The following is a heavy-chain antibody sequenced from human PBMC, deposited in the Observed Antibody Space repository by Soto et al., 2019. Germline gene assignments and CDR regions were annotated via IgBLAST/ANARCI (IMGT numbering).Heavy chain of an antibody. J-gene: IGHJ4*02. CDR3: ASGDNTAMVAYYFDY. V-gene: IGHV1-18*01. CDR1: GYTFTSYG. Sequence: ASVKVSCKASGYTFTSYGISWVRQAPGQGLEWMGWISANIGTTNYAQKLQGRVAMTADASTSTAYMELSSLRSEDTAVYYCASGDNTAMVAYYFDYWGQGTLVTVSS. CDR2: ISANIGTT. D-gene: IGHD5-18*01.